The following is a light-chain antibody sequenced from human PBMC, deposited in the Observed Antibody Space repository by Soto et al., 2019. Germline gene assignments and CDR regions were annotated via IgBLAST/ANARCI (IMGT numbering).Light chain of an antibody. V-gene: IGKV1-6*01. J-gene: IGKJ1*01. CDR1: QGIRND. Sequence: AIQMTQSPSSLSASLGDRVTITCRASQGIRNDLGWYQQKPGKAPKLLIYAASSLRIGVPSRFSGSGSGTDFTLTISSLQPEDFATYYCLQDYNYPWTFXQGTKVDIK. CDR2: AAS. CDR3: LQDYNYPWT.